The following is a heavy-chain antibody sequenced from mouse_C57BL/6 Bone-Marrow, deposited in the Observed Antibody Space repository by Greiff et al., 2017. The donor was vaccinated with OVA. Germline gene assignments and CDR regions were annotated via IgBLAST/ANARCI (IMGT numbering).Heavy chain of an antibody. Sequence: VKLQQPGAELVKPGASVKMSCKASGYTFTSYWITWVKQRPGQGLEWIGDIYPGSGSTNYNEKFKSKATLTVDTSSSTAYMQLSSLTSEDSAVYYCAREGSLYYYGSSPFAYWGQGTLVTVSA. CDR2: IYPGSGST. V-gene: IGHV1-55*01. D-gene: IGHD1-1*01. J-gene: IGHJ3*01. CDR3: AREGSLYYYGSSPFAY. CDR1: GYTFTSYW.